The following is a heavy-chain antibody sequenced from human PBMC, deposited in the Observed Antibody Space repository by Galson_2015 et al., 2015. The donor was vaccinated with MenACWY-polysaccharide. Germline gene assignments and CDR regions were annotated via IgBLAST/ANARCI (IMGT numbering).Heavy chain of an antibody. CDR2: VYSSGST. CDR1: GGSISDYS. CDR3: ASSYSTFYYFDY. J-gene: IGHJ4*02. Sequence: ETLSLTCTVSGGSISDYSWGWIRPPAGKGLEWIGRVYSSGSTNYNPSLKSRVTMSVDSSKNQFSLKLSSVTAADTALYYCASSYSTFYYFDYWGQGTLVTVSS. D-gene: IGHD6-13*01. V-gene: IGHV4-4*07.